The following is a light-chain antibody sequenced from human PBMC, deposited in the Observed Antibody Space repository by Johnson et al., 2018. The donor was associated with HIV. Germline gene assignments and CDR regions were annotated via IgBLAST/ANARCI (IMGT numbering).Light chain of an antibody. Sequence: QSVLTQPPSVSAAPGQKVTISCSGSSSNIGNNYVSWYQQLPGTAPKLLIYENNKRPSGIPDRFSFSMSGTSATLGITGLQTGDEADYYCGTWDISLSVGYVFGTGTKVTVL. CDR2: ENN. CDR3: GTWDISLSVGYV. CDR1: SSNIGNNY. V-gene: IGLV1-51*02. J-gene: IGLJ1*01.